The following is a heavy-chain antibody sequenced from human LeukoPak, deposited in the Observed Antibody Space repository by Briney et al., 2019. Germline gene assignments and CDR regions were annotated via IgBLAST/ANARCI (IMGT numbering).Heavy chain of an antibody. V-gene: IGHV3-53*01. CDR3: ARGLDYYDSSGYSPA. D-gene: IGHD3-22*01. Sequence: PGGSLRLSCAASGFTVSSNYMSWVRQAPGKGLEWVSVIYSGGSTYYADSVKGRFTISRDNSKNTLYLQMNSLRAEDTAVYYCARGLDYYDSSGYSPAWGQGTLVTVSS. CDR2: IYSGGST. CDR1: GFTVSSNY. J-gene: IGHJ5*02.